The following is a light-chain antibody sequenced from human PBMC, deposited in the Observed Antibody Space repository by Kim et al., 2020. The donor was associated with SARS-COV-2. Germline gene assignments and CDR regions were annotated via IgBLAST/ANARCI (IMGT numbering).Light chain of an antibody. V-gene: IGLV3-9*01. CDR3: QVWDGRAVV. CDR2: RDS. Sequence: VALGQTARMTCGGDNIEKRKVYWYQQRPGQAPILVIYRDSKRPSGIPERVSGSNSGNTATLTISRVQAGDEADYYCQVWDGRAVVFGGGTQLTVL. CDR1: NIEKRK. J-gene: IGLJ2*01.